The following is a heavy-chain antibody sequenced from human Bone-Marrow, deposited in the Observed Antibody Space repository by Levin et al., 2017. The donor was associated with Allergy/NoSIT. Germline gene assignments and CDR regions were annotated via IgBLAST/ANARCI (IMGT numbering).Heavy chain of an antibody. J-gene: IGHJ2*01. CDR1: GFSVSKKY. CDR3: ARNGGDYVSWYFDV. Sequence: GESLKISCVASGFSVSKKYMNWVRQAPGKGLEWVSVFYSGANAYYADSVKGRFTVSRDNSKNTIYLQINNVRPEDTAVYYCARNGGDYVSWYFDVWGRGTLVSVSS. V-gene: IGHV3-66*02. CDR2: FYSGANA. D-gene: IGHD2-21*02.